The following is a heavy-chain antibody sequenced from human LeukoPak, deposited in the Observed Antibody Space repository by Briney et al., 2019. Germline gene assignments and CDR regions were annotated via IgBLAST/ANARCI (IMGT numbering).Heavy chain of an antibody. V-gene: IGHV3-7*01. CDR1: GFTFSSYW. J-gene: IGHJ4*02. Sequence: EPGGSLRLSCAASGFTFSSYWMSWVRQAPGKGLEWVANIKQDGSEKYYVDSVKGRFTISRDNAKNSLYLQMNSLRAEDTAVHYCARGPTYYDFWSGYSVFDYWGQGTLVTVSS. CDR3: ARGPTYYDFWSGYSVFDY. CDR2: IKQDGSEK. D-gene: IGHD3-3*01.